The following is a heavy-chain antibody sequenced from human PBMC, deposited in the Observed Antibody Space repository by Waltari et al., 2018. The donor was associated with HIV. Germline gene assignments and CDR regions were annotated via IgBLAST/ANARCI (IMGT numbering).Heavy chain of an antibody. CDR2: TSTYNLNT. J-gene: IGHJ3*02. CDR3: AREGFCRGGSCYSGAVDI. Sequence: QVQLVQSGTEVKKPGASVKVSCQASGYPFTQYGISWVRQAPGQGLEWMGWTSTYNLNTNYAQKFQGRITLTRDTSTSTVYMELMSLTSDDTAVYYCAREGFCRGGSCYSGAVDIWGQGTLVTVSS. CDR1: GYPFTQYG. V-gene: IGHV1-18*04. D-gene: IGHD2-15*01.